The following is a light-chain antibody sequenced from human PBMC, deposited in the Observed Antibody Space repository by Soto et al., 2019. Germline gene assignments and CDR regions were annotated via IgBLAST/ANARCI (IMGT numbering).Light chain of an antibody. J-gene: IGKJ1*01. Sequence: DIQMTQSPSTVSPSVGDRVTITCRASQSISRYLAWYQQKPGKAPKLLIQRASSLQTGVPSRFSGSGSGTDFTLTIANLQPEDFATYYCQQYQSYSSFGQGTKVEMK. CDR1: QSISRY. CDR2: RAS. CDR3: QQYQSYSS. V-gene: IGKV1-5*03.